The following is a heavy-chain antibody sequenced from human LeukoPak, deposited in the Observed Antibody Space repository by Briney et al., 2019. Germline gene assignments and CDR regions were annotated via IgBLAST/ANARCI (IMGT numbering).Heavy chain of an antibody. CDR1: GFTFSGFW. CDR3: ARSSYSSSSSV. V-gene: IGHV3-7*03. Sequence: GGSLRLSCAVSGFTFSGFWMSWSRQAPGKGLEWVASINSDGSEGYYANVVKGRFTISRDNAKNSLYLQINSLRAEDTAVYCCARSSYSSSSSVWGQGTMVTVSS. D-gene: IGHD6-6*01. J-gene: IGHJ3*01. CDR2: INSDGSEG.